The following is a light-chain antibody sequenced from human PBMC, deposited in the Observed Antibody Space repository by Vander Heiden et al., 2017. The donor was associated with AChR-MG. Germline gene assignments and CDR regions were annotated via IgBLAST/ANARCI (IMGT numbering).Light chain of an antibody. J-gene: IGLJ1*01. CDR3: SSYTSSSTPRCV. Sequence: QSALTSPAPVSGSPRQSITITCTGASSDVGGYNYVAWYQQHPGKAPKLMSYDVSKRPSGVANRFSGSKSGNTASPTISGLQAEDEADYYCSSYTSSSTPRCVCGTGTKVTVL. V-gene: IGLV2-14*01. CDR2: DVS. CDR1: SSDVGGYNY.